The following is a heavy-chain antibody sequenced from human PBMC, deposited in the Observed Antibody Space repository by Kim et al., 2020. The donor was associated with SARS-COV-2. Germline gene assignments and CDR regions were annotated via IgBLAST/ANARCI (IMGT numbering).Heavy chain of an antibody. Sequence: SVRGRFTISIDNTKNSLYLQMNSLRAEDTAVYYCARERLYSSGWRGAFDIWGQGTMVTVSS. D-gene: IGHD6-19*01. J-gene: IGHJ3*02. CDR3: ARERLYSSGWRGAFDI. V-gene: IGHV3-48*03.